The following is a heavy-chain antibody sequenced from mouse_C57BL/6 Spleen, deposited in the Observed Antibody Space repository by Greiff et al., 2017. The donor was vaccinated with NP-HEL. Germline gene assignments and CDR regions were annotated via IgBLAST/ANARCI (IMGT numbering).Heavy chain of an antibody. V-gene: IGHV3-6*01. D-gene: IGHD2-2*01. CDR3: ARGYGYHWYFDV. J-gene: IGHJ1*03. CDR1: GYSITSGYY. Sequence: DVKLQESGPGLVKPSQSLSLTCSVTGYSITSGYYWNWIRQFPGNKLEWMGYISYDGSNNYNPSLKNRISITRDTSKNQFFLKLNSVTTEDTATYYCARGYGYHWYFDVWGTGTTVTVSS. CDR2: ISYDGSN.